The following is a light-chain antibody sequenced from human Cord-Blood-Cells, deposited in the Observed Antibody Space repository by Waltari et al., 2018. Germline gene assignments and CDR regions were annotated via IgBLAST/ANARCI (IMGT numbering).Light chain of an antibody. CDR1: ALPKQY. CDR2: KDS. CDR3: QSADSSGTWV. Sequence: SYELTQPPSVSVSPGQTARITCSGDALPKQYAYWYQQKPGQAPVLVIYKDSERPSGIPERFSGYSSGTTVTLTISGVKAEDEADYYCQSADSSGTWVFGGGTKLTVL. V-gene: IGLV3-25*03. J-gene: IGLJ3*02.